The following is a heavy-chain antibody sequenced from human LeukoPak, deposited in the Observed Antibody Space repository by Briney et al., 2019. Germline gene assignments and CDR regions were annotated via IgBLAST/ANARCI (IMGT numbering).Heavy chain of an antibody. D-gene: IGHD1-1*01. V-gene: IGHV3-11*01. CDR2: ISSSGSTI. Sequence: GRSLRLSCAASGFTFSDYYMSWIRQAPGKGLEWVSYISSSGSTIYYADSVKGRFTISRDNAKNSLYLQMNSLRAEDTAVYYCAKDERAHAFDIWGQGTMVTVSS. CDR3: AKDERAHAFDI. J-gene: IGHJ3*02. CDR1: GFTFSDYY.